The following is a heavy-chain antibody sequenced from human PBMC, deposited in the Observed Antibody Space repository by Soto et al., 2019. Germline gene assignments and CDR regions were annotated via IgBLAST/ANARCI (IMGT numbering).Heavy chain of an antibody. J-gene: IGHJ6*02. CDR3: ARDRRELLGYDFWSGSLPYYYYGMDV. CDR1: GGSISSYY. CDR2: IYYSGST. D-gene: IGHD3-3*01. Sequence: PSETLSLTCTVSGGSISSYYWSWIRQPPGRGLEWIGYIYYSGSTNYNPSLKSRVTISVDTSKNQFSLKLSSVTAADTAVYYCARDRRELLGYDFWSGSLPYYYYGMDVWGQGTTVTVSS. V-gene: IGHV4-59*01.